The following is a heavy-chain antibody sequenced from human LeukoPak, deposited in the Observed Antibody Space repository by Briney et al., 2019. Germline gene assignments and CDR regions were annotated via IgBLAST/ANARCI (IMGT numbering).Heavy chain of an antibody. CDR3: AREGYYDSSGYYYRIYDS. CDR2: IYYSGST. V-gene: IGHV4-59*01. CDR1: GGSISSYY. Sequence: SETLSHTCTVSGGSISSYYWSWIRQPPGKGLEWIGYIYYSGSTNYNPSLESRVTISVDTSKNQFSLKLSSVTAADTAVYYCAREGYYDSSGYYYRIYDSWGQGPLVTVSS. D-gene: IGHD3-22*01. J-gene: IGHJ4*02.